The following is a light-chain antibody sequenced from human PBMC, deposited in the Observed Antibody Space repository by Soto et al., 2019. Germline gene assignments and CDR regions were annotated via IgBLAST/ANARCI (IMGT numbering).Light chain of an antibody. CDR3: QQYNSYPWT. Sequence: DIHMTQSPSTLSSSLVDRVTIACRASQSISSWLAWYQQKPGKAPKLLIYKASSLESGVPSRFSGSGSGTEFTLTISSLQPDDFATYYCQQYNSYPWTFGQGTRLEIK. V-gene: IGKV1-5*03. CDR1: QSISSW. J-gene: IGKJ5*01. CDR2: KAS.